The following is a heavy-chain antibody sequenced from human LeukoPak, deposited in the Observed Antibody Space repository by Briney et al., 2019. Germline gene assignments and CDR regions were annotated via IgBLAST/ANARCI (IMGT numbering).Heavy chain of an antibody. D-gene: IGHD4-17*01. CDR2: INHSGST. CDR3: ARGRRRTAAPDY. V-gene: IGHV4-34*01. J-gene: IGHJ4*02. CDR1: GGSFSGYY. Sequence: SETLSLTCAVYGGSFSGYYWSWIRQPPGKGLEWIGEINHSGSTNYNPSLKSRVTISVDTSKNQFSLKLSSVTAADTAVYYCARGRRRTAAPDYWGQGTLVTASS.